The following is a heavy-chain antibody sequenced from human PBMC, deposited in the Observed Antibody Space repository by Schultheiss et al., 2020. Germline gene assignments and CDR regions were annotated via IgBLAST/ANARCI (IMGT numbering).Heavy chain of an antibody. V-gene: IGHV4-34*01. Sequence: SETLSLTCAVYGGSFSGYYWSWIRQPPGKGLEWIGEINHSGSTNYNPSLKSRVTISVDTSKNQFSLKLSSVTAADTAVYYCASNGPTTVTTTGYYYYYYGMDVWGQGTTVTVAS. CDR3: ASNGPTTVTTTGYYYYYYGMDV. CDR2: INHSGST. D-gene: IGHD4-17*01. CDR1: GGSFSGYY. J-gene: IGHJ6*02.